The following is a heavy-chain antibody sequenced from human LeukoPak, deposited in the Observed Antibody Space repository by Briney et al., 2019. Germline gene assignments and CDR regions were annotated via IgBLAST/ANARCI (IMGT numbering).Heavy chain of an antibody. V-gene: IGHV3-73*01. CDR1: GFTFSGSA. J-gene: IGHJ5*02. CDR3: ARDPVLRYFDWLTSPSWFDP. CDR2: IRSKANSYAT. Sequence: GGSLRLSCAASGFTFSGSAMHWVRQASGKGLEWVGRIRSKANSYATAYAASVKGRFTISRDDSKNTAYLQMNSLKTEDTAVYYCARDPVLRYFDWLTSPSWFDPWGQGTLVTVSS. D-gene: IGHD3-9*01.